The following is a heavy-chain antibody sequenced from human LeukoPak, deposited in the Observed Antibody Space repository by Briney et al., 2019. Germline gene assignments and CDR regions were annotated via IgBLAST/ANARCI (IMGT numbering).Heavy chain of an antibody. CDR1: GGSISSSNW. CDR2: VYQTGGT. D-gene: IGHD2-8*02. Sequence: SETLSLTCAVSGGSISSSNWWSWVRQPPGKGLEWIGEVYQTGGTNYNPSLKSRVTIFVDTSKNQFSLKLTSVTAADTAVYYCARVPFDTDAYYSYFGMDVWGQGTTVTVSS. CDR3: ARVPFDTDAYYSYFGMDV. V-gene: IGHV4-4*02. J-gene: IGHJ6*02.